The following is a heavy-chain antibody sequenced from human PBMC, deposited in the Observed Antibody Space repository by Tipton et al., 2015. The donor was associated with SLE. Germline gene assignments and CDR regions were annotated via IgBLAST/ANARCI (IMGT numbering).Heavy chain of an antibody. CDR2: IYHSGST. V-gene: IGHV4-4*02. D-gene: IGHD3-10*01. CDR3: ATAGGSGSNDAFDI. CDR1: GGSISSNNW. Sequence: GLVKPSGTLSLTCAVSGGSISSNNWWSWVRQPPGKGLEWIGEIYHSGSTNYNPSLKSRVTISIDKSKNQYSLKLSSVTAADTAVYYCATAGGSGSNDAFDIWGQGTMVTVSS. J-gene: IGHJ3*02.